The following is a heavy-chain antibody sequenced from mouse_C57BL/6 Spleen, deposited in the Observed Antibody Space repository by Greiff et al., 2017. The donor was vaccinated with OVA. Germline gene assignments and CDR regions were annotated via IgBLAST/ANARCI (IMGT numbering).Heavy chain of an antibody. V-gene: IGHV1-64*01. D-gene: IGHD2-4*01. CDR2: IHPNSGST. J-gene: IGHJ3*01. CDR3: AREGIYYDYDGVFAY. CDR1: GYTFTSYW. Sequence: QVQLKQSGAELVKPGASVKLSCKASGYTFTSYWMHWVKQRPGQGLEWIGMIHPNSGSTNYNEKFKSKATLTVDKSSSTAYMQLSSLTSEDSAVYYCAREGIYYDYDGVFAYWGQGTLVTVSA.